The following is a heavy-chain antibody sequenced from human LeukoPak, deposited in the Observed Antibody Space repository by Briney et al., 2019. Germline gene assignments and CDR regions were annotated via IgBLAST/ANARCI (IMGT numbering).Heavy chain of an antibody. CDR1: GSSISRHY. CDR3: GVGSNTQPSDY. D-gene: IGHD2/OR15-2a*01. CDR2: THFSGSS. V-gene: IGHV4-59*11. Sequence: SETLSLTCSVSGSSISRHYWTWIRQPPGKGLEWIGYTHFSGSSNYNPSLKSRATTSLDRAKNQISLTLTSVTAADTAVYYCGVGSNTQPSDYWAQGTLVTVSS. J-gene: IGHJ4*02.